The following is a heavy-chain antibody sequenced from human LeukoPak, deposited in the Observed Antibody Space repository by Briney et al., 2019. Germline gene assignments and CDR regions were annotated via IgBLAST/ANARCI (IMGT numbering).Heavy chain of an antibody. CDR2: IYDSGST. D-gene: IGHD3-16*01. V-gene: IGHV4-59*05. CDR3: ARHYGP. Sequence: PSETLSLTCTVSDGSISNYYWSWIRQPPGKGLEWIGSIYDSGSTYYNPSLKSRVTISVDTSKNQFSLKLNSVTAADTAVYYCARHYGPWGQGTLVTVSS. J-gene: IGHJ5*02. CDR1: DGSISNYY.